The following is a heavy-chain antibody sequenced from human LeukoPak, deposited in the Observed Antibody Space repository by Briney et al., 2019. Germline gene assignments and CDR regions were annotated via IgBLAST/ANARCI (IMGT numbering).Heavy chain of an antibody. V-gene: IGHV1-18*01. CDR1: GYTFTSYG. Sequence: ASVKVSCKASGYTFTSYGISWVRQAPGQGLEWMGWISAYNGDTNYAQNLQGRVTMTTDTSTSTAYMELRSLTSDDTAVYYCARDRAHAGALDYWGQGALVTVSS. CDR3: ARDRAHAGALDY. D-gene: IGHD2-8*02. J-gene: IGHJ4*02. CDR2: ISAYNGDT.